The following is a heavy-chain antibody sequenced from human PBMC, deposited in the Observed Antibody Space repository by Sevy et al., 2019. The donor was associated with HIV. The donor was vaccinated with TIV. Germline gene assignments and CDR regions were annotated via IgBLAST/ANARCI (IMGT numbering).Heavy chain of an antibody. V-gene: IGHV3-30*04. CDR2: ISYDGNYK. D-gene: IGHD2-8*01. Sequence: GGSLRLSCVASGFTFPIYSVLWVRQAPGKGLEWLTLISYDGNYKYYADSVKGRFTISRDNSNNILYLQMSSLRVEDTALYFYARVAVEYCTNDCYHRFDHWGLGTLVTVYS. J-gene: IGHJ4*02. CDR3: ARVAVEYCTNDCYHRFDH. CDR1: GFTFPIYS.